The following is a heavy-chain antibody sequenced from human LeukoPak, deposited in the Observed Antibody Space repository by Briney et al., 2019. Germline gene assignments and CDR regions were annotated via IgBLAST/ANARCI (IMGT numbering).Heavy chain of an antibody. CDR3: TSGIVGASGI. D-gene: IGHD1-26*01. CDR1: EFTFGDYA. J-gene: IGHJ3*02. CDR2: IRSKAYGGTT. Sequence: RSLRLSCTASEFTFGDYAMSWVRQAPGKGLEWVGFIRSKAYGGTTEYAASVKGRFTISRDDSKSIAYLQMNSLKTEDTAVYYYTSGIVGASGIWGQGTMVTVSS. V-gene: IGHV3-49*04.